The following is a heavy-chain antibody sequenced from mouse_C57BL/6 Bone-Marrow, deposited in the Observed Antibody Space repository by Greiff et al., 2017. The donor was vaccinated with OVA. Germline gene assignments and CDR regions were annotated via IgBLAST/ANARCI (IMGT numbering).Heavy chain of an antibody. D-gene: IGHD4-1*01. Sequence: QVQLKQPGAELVKPGASVKLSCKASGYTFTSYWMHWVKQRPGQGLEWIGMIHPNRGSTTYNEKFKSKATLTVDKSSSTAYMQLSSLTSEDSAVYYCARRGLGYAMDYWGQGTSVTVSS. CDR3: ARRGLGYAMDY. CDR2: IHPNRGST. V-gene: IGHV1-64*01. CDR1: GYTFTSYW. J-gene: IGHJ4*01.